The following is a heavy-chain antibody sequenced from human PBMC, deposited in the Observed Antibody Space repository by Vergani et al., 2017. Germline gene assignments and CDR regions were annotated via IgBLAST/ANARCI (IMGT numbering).Heavy chain of an antibody. V-gene: IGHV3-23*01. CDR3: AREKERYFDWDLERCFDY. CDR2: ISGSGGST. Sequence: EVQLLESGGGLVQPGGSLRLSCAASGFTFSSYAMSWVRQAPGKGLEWVSAISGSGGSTYYADSVKGRFTISRDNSKNTLYLQMNSLRAEDTAVYYCAREKERYFDWDLERCFDYWGQGTLVTVSS. D-gene: IGHD3-9*01. CDR1: GFTFSSYA. J-gene: IGHJ4*02.